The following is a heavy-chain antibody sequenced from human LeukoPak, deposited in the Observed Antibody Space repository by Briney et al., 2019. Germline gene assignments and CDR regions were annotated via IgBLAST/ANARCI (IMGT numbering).Heavy chain of an antibody. V-gene: IGHV4-59*01. CDR2: IYFSGDT. CDR3: ARASGLAPAYYYFDY. CDR1: GGPISSYY. J-gene: IGHJ4*02. Sequence: SETLSLTRTVSGGPISSYYWSWIRQPPGKGLEWIGYIYFSGDTNCNPSLKSRVTMSVDMSKNRFSLRLSSVTAADTAVYYCARASGLAPAYYYFDYWGQGTLVTVSS. D-gene: IGHD2-21*01.